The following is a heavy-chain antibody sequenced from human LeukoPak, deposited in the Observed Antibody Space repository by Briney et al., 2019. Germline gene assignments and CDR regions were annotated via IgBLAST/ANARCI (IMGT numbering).Heavy chain of an antibody. D-gene: IGHD5-18*01. CDR2: IYYSGST. CDR1: GGSISSYY. Sequence: SETLSLTCTVSGGSISSYYWSWIRQPPGKGLEWIGYIYYSGSTNYNPSLKSRVTISVDTSKNQFSLKLSSVTAADTAVYYCARGYGNNYYYYYMDVWGKGTTVTISS. CDR3: ARGYGNNYYYYYMDV. J-gene: IGHJ6*03. V-gene: IGHV4-59*01.